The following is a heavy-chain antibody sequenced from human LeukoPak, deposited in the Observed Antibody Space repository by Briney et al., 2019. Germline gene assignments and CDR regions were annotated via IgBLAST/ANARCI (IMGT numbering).Heavy chain of an antibody. CDR1: GYSFANYW. CDR2: IYPGDSDT. Sequence: GESLKISCKGSGYSFANYWIGWVRQMPGKGLEWMGIIYPGDSDTRYSPSFQGQVTISADKSISTAYLQWSSLKASDTAMYYCARHRSYYGSGSYSADYWGQGTLVTVSS. D-gene: IGHD3-10*01. V-gene: IGHV5-51*01. CDR3: ARHRSYYGSGSYSADY. J-gene: IGHJ4*02.